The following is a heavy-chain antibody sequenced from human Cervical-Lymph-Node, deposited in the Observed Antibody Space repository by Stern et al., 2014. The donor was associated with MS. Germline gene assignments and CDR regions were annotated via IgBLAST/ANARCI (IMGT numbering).Heavy chain of an antibody. CDR3: AREDHLYPLDI. V-gene: IGHV3-11*01. CDR1: GFTFSDYY. D-gene: IGHD1-14*01. CDR2: ISSSGSTI. Sequence: QVQLVESGGGLVKPGGSLRLSCAASGFTFSDYYMSWIRQAPGKGLALDSYISSSGSTIYYADSVKGRCTISRDNAKNSLYLQMNSLRAEDTAVYYCAREDHLYPLDIWGQGTMVTVSS. J-gene: IGHJ3*02.